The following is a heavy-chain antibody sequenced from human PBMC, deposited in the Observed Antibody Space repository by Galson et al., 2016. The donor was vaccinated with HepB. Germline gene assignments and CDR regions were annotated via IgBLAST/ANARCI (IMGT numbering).Heavy chain of an antibody. CDR1: GVTVSNNY. D-gene: IGHD5-12*01. CDR3: AKAAFPAPDIVATGTADH. Sequence: SLRLSCAASGVTVSNNYMSWVRQAPGKGLEWVSGISANGRKTFYADSVRGRFSISRDNSKNILCLQMNSLTAEATAVYYCAKAAFPAPDIVATGTADHWGRGTLVTVSS. J-gene: IGHJ1*01. V-gene: IGHV3-23*01. CDR2: ISANGRKT.